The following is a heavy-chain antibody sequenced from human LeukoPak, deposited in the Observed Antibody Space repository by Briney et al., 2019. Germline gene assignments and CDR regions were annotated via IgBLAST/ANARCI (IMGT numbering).Heavy chain of an antibody. J-gene: IGHJ4*02. CDR1: GFTFDDYA. CDR2: ISWNSDSI. CDR3: ARDEPTVTTGPPVGS. V-gene: IGHV3-9*01. D-gene: IGHD4-17*01. Sequence: GGSLRLSCAASGFTFDDYAMHWVRQAPGKGLEWVSGISWNSDSIGYADSVKGRFTISRDNAKNSLYLQMHSLRAEDTAVYYCARDEPTVTTGPPVGSWGQGTLVTVSS.